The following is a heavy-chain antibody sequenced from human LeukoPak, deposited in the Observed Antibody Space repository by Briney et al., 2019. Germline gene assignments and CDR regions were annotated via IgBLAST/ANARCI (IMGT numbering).Heavy chain of an antibody. V-gene: IGHV3-43D*03. CDR3: ARRGYYYGSGSYWGGPFDY. Sequence: QTGGSLRLSCAASGFTFNDYAMHWVRQAPGKGLEWVSLIGWDSGNTYYADSVKGRFTISRDNSKNTLYLQMNSLRAEDTAVYYCARRGYYYGSGSYWGGPFDYWGQGTLVTVSS. CDR2: IGWDSGNT. J-gene: IGHJ4*02. CDR1: GFTFNDYA. D-gene: IGHD3-10*01.